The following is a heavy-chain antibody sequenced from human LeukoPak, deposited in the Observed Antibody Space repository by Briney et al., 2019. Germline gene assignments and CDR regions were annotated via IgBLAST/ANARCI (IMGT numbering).Heavy chain of an antibody. CDR3: ASSPRWYFDY. V-gene: IGHV4-59*01. CDR1: GGSISSYY. J-gene: IGHJ4*02. Sequence: SETLSLTCTVSGGSISSYYWSWIRQPPGKGLEWIGYIYYSGSTNYNPSLKSRVTISVDTSKNQFSLKLSSVTAADTAVYYCASSPRWYFDYWGQGTLVTVSS. CDR2: IYYSGST. D-gene: IGHD6-13*01.